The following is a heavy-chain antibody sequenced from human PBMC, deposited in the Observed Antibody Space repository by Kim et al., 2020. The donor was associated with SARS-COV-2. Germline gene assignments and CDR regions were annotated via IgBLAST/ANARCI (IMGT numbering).Heavy chain of an antibody. J-gene: IGHJ6*02. V-gene: IGHV3-30*04. CDR1: GFTFSSYA. Sequence: GGSLRLSCAASGFTFSSYALHWVRQAPGKGLEWVADISYDGRNKYYADSVRGRFTISRDTSKNMVYLQMNSLTDEDTAVYFCARVGLPFYYYFGVDVWGQGTTVPVSS. CDR3: ARVGLPFYYYFGVDV. CDR2: ISYDGRNK.